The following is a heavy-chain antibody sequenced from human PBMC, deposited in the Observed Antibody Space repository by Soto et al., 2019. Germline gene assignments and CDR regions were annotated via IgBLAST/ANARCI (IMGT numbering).Heavy chain of an antibody. V-gene: IGHV3-23*01. Sequence: GRSLRLSCAASGFNFSSYAMSWVRQATGKGLEWVSAISGSGGSTYYADSVKGRFTISRDNSKNTLYLQMNSLRAEDTAVYYYVKFLTVFGVPPLSSGSAPWRKGTLVPVS. CDR3: VKFLTVFGVPPLSSGSAP. J-gene: IGHJ5*02. CDR1: GFNFSSYA. D-gene: IGHD3-3*01. CDR2: ISGSGGST.